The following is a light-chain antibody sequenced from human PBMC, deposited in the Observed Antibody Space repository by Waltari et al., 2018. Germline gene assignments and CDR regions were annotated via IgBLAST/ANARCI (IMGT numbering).Light chain of an antibody. Sequence: SYELTQPPSVSVSAGQTASITCSGDKLGHKFVCWFQQRPGQSPVLVIYQDKKRPSGIPERFSGSNSGNTATLTIRGTQPLDEADYYCQAWDSSSDSYVFVSGTKVTV. CDR3: QAWDSSSDSYV. CDR2: QDK. V-gene: IGLV3-1*01. J-gene: IGLJ1*01. CDR1: KLGHKF.